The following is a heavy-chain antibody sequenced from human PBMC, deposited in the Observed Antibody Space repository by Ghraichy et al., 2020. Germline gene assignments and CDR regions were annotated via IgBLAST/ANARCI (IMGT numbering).Heavy chain of an antibody. CDR1: GFTFSSYW. D-gene: IGHD6-6*01. CDR3: ARWGSGQRVPPYYYYYGMDV. J-gene: IGHJ6*01. Sequence: GESLNISCAASGFTFSSYWMSWVRQAPGKGLEWVANIKQDGSEKYYVDSVKGRFTISRDNAKNSLYLQMYSLRAEDTAVYYCARWGSGQRVPPYYYYYGMDVWGQGTTVTVSS. V-gene: IGHV3-7*03. CDR2: IKQDGSEK.